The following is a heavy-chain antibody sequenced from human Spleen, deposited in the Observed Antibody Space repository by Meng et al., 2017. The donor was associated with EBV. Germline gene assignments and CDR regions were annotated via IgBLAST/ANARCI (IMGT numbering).Heavy chain of an antibody. D-gene: IGHD6-19*01. CDR2: VHYTGST. CDR3: ARPFPSWQSPRLDPFGA. CDR1: GDSISSFYY. Sequence: PPLRDSGPGQAKPSETLSLTCTVSGDSISSFYYWGWIRQPPGRGLEWIGSVHYTGSTYYSPSLKSRVTVSVDTSKNQFSLRLTSVTAADTAVYYCARPFPSWQSPRLDPFGAWGQGTLVTVSS. J-gene: IGHJ5*02. V-gene: IGHV4-39*01.